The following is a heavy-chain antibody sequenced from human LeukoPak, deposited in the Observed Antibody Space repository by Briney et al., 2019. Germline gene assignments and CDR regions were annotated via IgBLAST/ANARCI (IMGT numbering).Heavy chain of an antibody. CDR3: AKDYITMVRGVVYYYYMDV. Sequence: PGGTLRLSCAASGFTFSSYGMSWVRQAPGKGLEWVSAISGSGGSTYYADSVKGRFTISRDNSKNTLYLQMNSLRAEDTAVYYCAKDYITMVRGVVYYYYMDVWGKGTTVTVSS. CDR2: ISGSGGST. V-gene: IGHV3-23*01. J-gene: IGHJ6*03. D-gene: IGHD3-10*01. CDR1: GFTFSSYG.